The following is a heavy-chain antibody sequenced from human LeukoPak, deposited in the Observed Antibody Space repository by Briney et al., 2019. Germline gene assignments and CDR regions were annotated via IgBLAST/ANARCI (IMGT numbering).Heavy chain of an antibody. Sequence: GGSLRLSCAASGFTFDDYTMHWVRQAPGKGLEWVSLISWDGGRAYYADSVKGRLTISRDNSKKSLYLQMNFLRTEDTALYYCAKDSGKGNDFFDYWGQGTLVSVSS. D-gene: IGHD2-21*02. CDR2: ISWDGGRA. V-gene: IGHV3-43*01. J-gene: IGHJ4*02. CDR3: AKDSGKGNDFFDY. CDR1: GFTFDDYT.